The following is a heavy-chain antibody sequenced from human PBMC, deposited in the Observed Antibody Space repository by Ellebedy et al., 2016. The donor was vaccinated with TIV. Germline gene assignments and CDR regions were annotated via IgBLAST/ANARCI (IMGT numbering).Heavy chain of an antibody. D-gene: IGHD5-24*01. CDR1: GFTFSDYH. V-gene: IGHV3-69-1*01. CDR3: VRDSTHGYDDY. CDR2: IIVGGST. J-gene: IGHJ4*02. Sequence: PGGSLRLSCAASGFTFSDYHMNWVRQAPGKGLEWVSSIIVGGSTYDADSVKGRFIISRDNAENSLSLQMNSLRVEDTAVYYCVRDSTHGYDDYWGQGTLVTVSS.